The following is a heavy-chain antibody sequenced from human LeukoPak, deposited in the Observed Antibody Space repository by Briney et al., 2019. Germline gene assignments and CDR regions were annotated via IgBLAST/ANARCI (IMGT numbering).Heavy chain of an antibody. Sequence: SQTLSLTCTVSGGSISSGDYYWSWIRQPPGKGLEWIGYIYYSGSTYYNPSLKSRVTISVDTSKNQFSLKLSSVSAADTAVYYCARLPRGYSYGPRAYYFDYWGQGTLVTVSS. V-gene: IGHV4-30-4*08. CDR3: ARLPRGYSYGPRAYYFDY. J-gene: IGHJ4*02. CDR1: GGSISSGDYY. D-gene: IGHD5-18*01. CDR2: IYYSGST.